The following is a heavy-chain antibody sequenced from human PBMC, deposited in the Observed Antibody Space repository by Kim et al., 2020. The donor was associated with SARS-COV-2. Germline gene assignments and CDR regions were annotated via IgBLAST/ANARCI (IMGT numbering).Heavy chain of an antibody. CDR1: GFTFTNYG. CDR3: ARGVGVTSPYDH. V-gene: IGHV3-48*04. J-gene: IGHJ1*01. D-gene: IGHD1-26*01. CDR2: ISSSSSTI. Sequence: GGSLRLSCGASGFTFTNYGMNWVRQAPGKGLEWVSYISSSSSTIYYADSVKGRFVISRDNARNSVYLQMNSLRAEDTAVYYCARGVGVTSPYDHWGQGTLVTVSS.